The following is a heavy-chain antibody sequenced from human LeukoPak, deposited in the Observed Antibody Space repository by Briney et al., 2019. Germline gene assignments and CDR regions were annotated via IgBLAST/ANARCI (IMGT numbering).Heavy chain of an antibody. J-gene: IGHJ6*02. V-gene: IGHV1-2*02. CDR2: INPNSGGT. D-gene: IGHD6-19*01. CDR1: GYIFTGYY. CDR3: ARGYSSGRDSDMDV. Sequence: GASVKVSYKASGYIFTGYYMHWVRQAPGQGLEWMGWINPNSGGTNYAQKFQGRVTMTRDTSISTAYMELSRLRSDDTAVYYCARGYSSGRDSDMDVWGQGATVTVSS.